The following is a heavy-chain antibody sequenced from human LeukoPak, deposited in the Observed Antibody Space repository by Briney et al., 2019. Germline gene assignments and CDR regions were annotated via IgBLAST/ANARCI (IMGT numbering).Heavy chain of an antibody. J-gene: IGHJ5*02. V-gene: IGHV4-31*03. CDR3: ARAYTSSCRWFDP. CDR1: GGSISSGGYY. Sequence: SQTLSLTCTVSGGSISSGGYYWSWIRQHPGKGLEWIGYIYYSGSTYYNPSLKSRVTMSVDTSKNQFSLKLSSVTAADTAVYYCARAYTSSCRWFDPWGQGTLVTVSS. D-gene: IGHD6-13*01. CDR2: IYYSGST.